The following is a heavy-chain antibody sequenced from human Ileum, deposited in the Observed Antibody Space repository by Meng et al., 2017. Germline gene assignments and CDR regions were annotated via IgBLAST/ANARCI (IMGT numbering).Heavy chain of an antibody. Sequence: VEAGGALVQPGGSLSLCCTAFGFSVSSDYINWVRQAPGKGLEWVSVIYSGGSTYYADSVNGRFTVSRDNSKNTLFLQMNSLRVEDTAVYYCARSGFDWNDAIDSWGQGTLVTVSS. CDR1: GFSVSSDY. J-gene: IGHJ5*01. V-gene: IGHV3-66*02. CDR3: ARSGFDWNDAIDS. CDR2: IYSGGST. D-gene: IGHD1-1*01.